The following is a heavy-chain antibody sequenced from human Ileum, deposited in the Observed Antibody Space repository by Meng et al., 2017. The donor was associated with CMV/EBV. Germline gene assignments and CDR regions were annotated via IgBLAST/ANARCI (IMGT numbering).Heavy chain of an antibody. V-gene: IGHV3-33*06. D-gene: IGHD6-13*01. Sequence: GESLKISCVVSGFNVSSHGMHWVRQAPGKGLEWVALIWYDGIRKYYGDSVKGRFTISRSNSKNTLYLQLNSLRAEDTAVYYCAKDGSSTWYGAGWFDPWGQGTLVTVSS. CDR1: GFNVSSHG. CDR2: IWYDGIRK. CDR3: AKDGSSTWYGAGWFDP. J-gene: IGHJ5*02.